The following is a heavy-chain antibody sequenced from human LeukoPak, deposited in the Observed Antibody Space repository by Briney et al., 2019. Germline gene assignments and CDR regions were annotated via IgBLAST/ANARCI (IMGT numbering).Heavy chain of an antibody. Sequence: SVKVSCKASGGTFSSYDISWVRQAPGQGLEWMGGIIPIFGTANYAQKFQGRVTITADKSTSTAYMELSSLRSEDTAVYYCAREGWFGELFPPTLDYWGQGTLVTVSS. CDR3: AREGWFGELFPPTLDY. CDR1: GGTFSSYD. CDR2: IIPIFGTA. V-gene: IGHV1-69*06. D-gene: IGHD3-10*01. J-gene: IGHJ4*02.